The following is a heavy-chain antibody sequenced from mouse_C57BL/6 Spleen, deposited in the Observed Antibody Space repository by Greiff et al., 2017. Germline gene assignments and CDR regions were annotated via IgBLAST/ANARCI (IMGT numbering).Heavy chain of an antibody. Sequence: QVQLQQPGAELVKPGASVKMSCKASGYTFTSYWITWVKQRPGQGLEWIGDIYPGSGSTNYNEKFKSKATLTVDTSSSTAYMQLSSLTSEASAVYCCARDYCGSSLVAYWGQGTLVTVSA. CDR3: ARDYCGSSLVAY. V-gene: IGHV1-55*01. D-gene: IGHD1-1*01. J-gene: IGHJ3*01. CDR2: IYPGSGST. CDR1: GYTFTSYW.